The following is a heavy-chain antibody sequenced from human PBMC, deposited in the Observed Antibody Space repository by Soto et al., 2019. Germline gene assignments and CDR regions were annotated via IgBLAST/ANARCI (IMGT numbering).Heavy chain of an antibody. Sequence: SETLSLTCTVSGGSISGSGYYSSWVRQHPGKGLEWIGDIYYSGRTNYNPSLKSRVTISVDTSKNQFSLKLTAVIAADTAVYYCSRDVLRYFDWSAPPTGMDIWGQGPTVTVSS. V-gene: IGHV4-31*03. D-gene: IGHD3-9*01. CDR1: GGSISGSGYY. CDR2: IYYSGRT. CDR3: SRDVLRYFDWSAPPTGMDI. J-gene: IGHJ6*02.